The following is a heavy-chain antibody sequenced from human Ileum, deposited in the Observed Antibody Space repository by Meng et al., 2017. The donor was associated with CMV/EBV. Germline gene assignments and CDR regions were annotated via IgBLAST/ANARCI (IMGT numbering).Heavy chain of an antibody. CDR3: SKGVYSSSHYSPDYYYYGLAV. CDR1: GFTFSSYA. V-gene: IGHV3-23*01. CDR2: VAGSGGSP. Sequence: GESLKISCAASGFTFSSYAMTWVRQPPGKGLEWVSAVAGSGGSPNYADSVKGRFTISRDNFKNTLYLQMYSLRPDDTAIYYCSKGVYSSSHYSPDYYYYGLAVWGQGTMVTVSS. D-gene: IGHD3-22*01. J-gene: IGHJ6*02.